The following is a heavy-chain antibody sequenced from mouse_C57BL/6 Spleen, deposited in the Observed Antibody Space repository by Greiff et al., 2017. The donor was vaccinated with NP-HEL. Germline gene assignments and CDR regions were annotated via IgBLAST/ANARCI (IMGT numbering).Heavy chain of an antibody. CDR2: ISYDGSN. Sequence: EVQLQESGPGLVKPSQSLSLTCSVTGYSITSGYYWNWIRQFPGNKLEWMGYISYDGSNNYNPSLKNRISITRDTSKNQFFLKLNSVTTEDTATYYCARRGAYYGSSWGAMDYWGQGTSVTVSS. CDR3: ARRGAYYGSSWGAMDY. J-gene: IGHJ4*01. D-gene: IGHD1-1*01. V-gene: IGHV3-6*01. CDR1: GYSITSGYY.